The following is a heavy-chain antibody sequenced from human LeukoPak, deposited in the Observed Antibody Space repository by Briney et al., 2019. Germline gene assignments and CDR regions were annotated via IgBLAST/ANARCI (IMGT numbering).Heavy chain of an antibody. V-gene: IGHV3-23*01. CDR2: IGGSSDTT. CDR3: ARGKGTSWKYYFGS. CDR1: GFTFNTFA. J-gene: IGHJ4*02. D-gene: IGHD1-1*01. Sequence: PGGSLRLSCAASGFTFNTFAMSWVRQAPGEGLEWVSVIGGSSDTTYYADSVKGRFTISRDNSKNMLFLQMNSLRAEDTAVYYCARGKGTSWKYYFGSWGQGTRVIVSS.